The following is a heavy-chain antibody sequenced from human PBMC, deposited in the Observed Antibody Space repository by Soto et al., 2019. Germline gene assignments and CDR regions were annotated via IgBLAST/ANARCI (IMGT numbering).Heavy chain of an antibody. CDR2: FDPEDGET. J-gene: IGHJ6*02. CDR3: ATDTRGYSNYYYGMDV. D-gene: IGHD4-4*01. CDR1: GYTLTELS. V-gene: IGHV1-24*01. Sequence: ASVKVSCKVSGYTLTELSMHWVRQAPGKGLEWMGGFDPEDGETIYAQKFQGRVTMTEDTSTDTAYMELSSLRSEDTAVYYCATDTRGYSNYYYGMDVWGQGTTVTVSS.